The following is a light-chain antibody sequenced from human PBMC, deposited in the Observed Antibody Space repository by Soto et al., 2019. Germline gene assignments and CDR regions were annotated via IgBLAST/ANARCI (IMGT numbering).Light chain of an antibody. CDR3: AAWDDSLNGPV. Sequence: QSVLTQPPSASGTPGQRVTISCSGSSSKIGSYTVNWYQQLPGTAPKLLIYGSNQRPSGVPDRFSGSKSGTSASLAISGLHSEDEADYYCAAWDDSLNGPVFGGGTKLTVL. V-gene: IGLV1-44*01. CDR2: GSN. CDR1: SSKIGSYT. J-gene: IGLJ2*01.